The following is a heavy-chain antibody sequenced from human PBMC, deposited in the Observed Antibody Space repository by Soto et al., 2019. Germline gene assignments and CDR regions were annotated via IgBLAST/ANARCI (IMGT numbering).Heavy chain of an antibody. CDR2: IWYDGSNK. Sequence: HVQVVESGGGVVQAGRSLRLSCEVSGFTFSRYGMHWVRQAPGRGLEWVAFIWYDGSNKNYGDSVKGRFTVSRDDLKNTVYLQMKTLRAEDTAGYYCARDMDVVDMESTIVHHYSFSGMDVWGQGTTVTVSS. CDR3: ARDMDVVDMESTIVHHYSFSGMDV. CDR1: GFTFSRYG. J-gene: IGHJ6*02. D-gene: IGHD2-21*01. V-gene: IGHV3-33*01.